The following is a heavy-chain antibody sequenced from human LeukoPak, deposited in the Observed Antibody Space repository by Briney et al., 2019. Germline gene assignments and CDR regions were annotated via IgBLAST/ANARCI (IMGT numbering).Heavy chain of an antibody. CDR2: MNPNSGNT. CDR1: GYTFNSYD. V-gene: IGHV1-8*01. D-gene: IGHD3-9*01. J-gene: IGHJ6*02. CDR3: ARVTARNHYDILTGSSMYYYYGMDV. Sequence: ASVKVSCKASGYTFNSYDINWVRQPPGQGLEWRVWMNPNSGNTGFAQKFQGRVTMTRNTSISTAYMELSSLRSEDTAVYYCARVTARNHYDILTGSSMYYYYGMDVWGQGTTVTVSS.